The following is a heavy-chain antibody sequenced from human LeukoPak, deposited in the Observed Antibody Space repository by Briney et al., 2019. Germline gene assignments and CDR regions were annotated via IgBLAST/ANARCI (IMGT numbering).Heavy chain of an antibody. V-gene: IGHV3-74*01. CDR1: GFTFRSTW. CDR3: AGDAGYSYAT. D-gene: IGHD5-18*01. Sequence: PGGSLRLSCAASGFTFRSTWMHWVRQAPGKGLVWVSHIKSDGSGTNYADSVKGRFTISRDNAKNTVYLQMNSLRVEDTAVYYCAGDAGYSYATWGQGTLVTVSS. J-gene: IGHJ4*02. CDR2: IKSDGSGT.